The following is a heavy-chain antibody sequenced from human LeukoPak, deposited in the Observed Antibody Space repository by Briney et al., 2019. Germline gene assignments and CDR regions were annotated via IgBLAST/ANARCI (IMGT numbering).Heavy chain of an antibody. D-gene: IGHD5-12*01. CDR3: AKKVRGPSHPLDF. CDR2: INPEKRDT. Sequence: ASVKVSCKASRYTFTGYAIHWVRPAPGRELDWMGWINPEKRDTGYAHKFQGRVTMTSDTSISTAYMELSSLRSDDTAVYYCAKKVRGPSHPLDFWGQGTLVTVSS. J-gene: IGHJ4*02. CDR1: RYTFTGYA. V-gene: IGHV1-2*02.